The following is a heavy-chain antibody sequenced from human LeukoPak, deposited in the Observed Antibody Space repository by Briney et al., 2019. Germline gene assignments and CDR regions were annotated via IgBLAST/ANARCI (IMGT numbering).Heavy chain of an antibody. D-gene: IGHD6-19*01. CDR2: ISGSGGST. CDR1: GFTFSSYA. Sequence: PGGSLRLSCAASGFTFSSYAMSWVRQAPGKGLEWVSAISGSGGSTYYADSVKGRFTISRDNSKNTLYLQMNSLRAEDTAVYYCAKDSRAGDYSSGWLGYWGQGTLDTVSS. CDR3: AKDSRAGDYSSGWLGY. J-gene: IGHJ4*02. V-gene: IGHV3-23*01.